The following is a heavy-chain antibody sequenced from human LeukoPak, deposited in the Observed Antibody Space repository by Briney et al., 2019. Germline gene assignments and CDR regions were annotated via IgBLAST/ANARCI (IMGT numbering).Heavy chain of an antibody. Sequence: GGSLRLSCAASGFTFSSYAMHCVRQAPGKGLEWVAVISYDGSNKYYADSVKGRFTISRDNSKNTLYLQMNSLRAEDTAVYYCARVRLGAPDYWGQGTLVTVSS. CDR2: ISYDGSNK. CDR1: GFTFSSYA. J-gene: IGHJ4*02. V-gene: IGHV3-30*04. CDR3: ARVRLGAPDY. D-gene: IGHD3-16*01.